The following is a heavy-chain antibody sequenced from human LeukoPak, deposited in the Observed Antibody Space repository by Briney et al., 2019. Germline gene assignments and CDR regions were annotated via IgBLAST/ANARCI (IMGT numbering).Heavy chain of an antibody. J-gene: IGHJ3*02. Sequence: SETLSLTFAVYGGSFSGYYWSWIRQPPGKGLEWIGEINHSGSTNYNPSLKSRVTISVDTSKNQFSLKLSSVTAADTAVYYCAIAAAATGAFDIWGQGTMVTVSS. CDR3: AIAAAATGAFDI. D-gene: IGHD6-13*01. CDR2: INHSGST. CDR1: GGSFSGYY. V-gene: IGHV4-34*01.